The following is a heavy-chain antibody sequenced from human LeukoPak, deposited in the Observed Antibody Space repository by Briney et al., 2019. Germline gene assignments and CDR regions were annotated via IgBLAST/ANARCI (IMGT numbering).Heavy chain of an antibody. CDR2: INKDGSSS. D-gene: IGHD6-13*01. Sequence: GGSLRLSCAASGFTFTTSWMPWVRQAPGKGLVWVSRINKDGSSSNYADSVKGRFTISRDNAKNTLYLQMNSLRIEDTAVYYCAAATAAAGASNGMDVWGQGTTVTVSS. CDR3: AAATAAAGASNGMDV. J-gene: IGHJ6*02. V-gene: IGHV3-74*01. CDR1: GFTFTTSW.